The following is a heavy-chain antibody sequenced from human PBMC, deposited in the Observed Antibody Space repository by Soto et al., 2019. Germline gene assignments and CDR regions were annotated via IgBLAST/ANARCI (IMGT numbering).Heavy chain of an antibody. CDR2: ILSKAGNYAT. CDR3: IRGGSPYYYDY. CDR1: GFIFSGSA. Sequence: EVQLVESGGGLVQPGGSLKLSCAASGFIFSGSAVHWVRQASGKGLEWVGRILSKAGNYATAYPASMKGRFTSSRDDSENTALLQMNSLKTEDTDVYYCIRGGSPYYYDYCGQGTLVAVSS. V-gene: IGHV3-73*01. J-gene: IGHJ4*02.